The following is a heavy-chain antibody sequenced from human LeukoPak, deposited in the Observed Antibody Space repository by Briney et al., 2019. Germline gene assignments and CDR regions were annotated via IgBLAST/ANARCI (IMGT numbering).Heavy chain of an antibody. CDR3: ARAIRHQLLSDY. V-gene: IGHV1-8*01. CDR2: MNPNSGNT. CDR1: GYTFSNYD. D-gene: IGHD2-2*01. J-gene: IGHJ4*02. Sequence: ASVKVSCKTSGYTFSNYDINWVRQAPGQGPEWMGWMNPNSGNTGYALQFQGRVTMTRDTSIPTAYMELSGLRSDDTAVYYCARAIRHQLLSDYWGQGTLVTVSS.